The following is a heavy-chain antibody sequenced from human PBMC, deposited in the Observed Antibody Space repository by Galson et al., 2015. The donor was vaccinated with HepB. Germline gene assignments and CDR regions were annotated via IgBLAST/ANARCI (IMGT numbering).Heavy chain of an antibody. V-gene: IGHV3-33*01. CDR2: IWYDGSNK. CDR3: ARDKAARPYYYYGMDV. J-gene: IGHJ6*02. D-gene: IGHD6-6*01. Sequence: SLRLSCAASGFTFSSYGMHWVRQAPGKGLEWVAVIWYDGSNKYYADSVKGRFTISRDNSKNTLYLQMNSLRAEDTAVYYCARDKAARPYYYYGMDVWGQGTTVTVSS. CDR1: GFTFSSYG.